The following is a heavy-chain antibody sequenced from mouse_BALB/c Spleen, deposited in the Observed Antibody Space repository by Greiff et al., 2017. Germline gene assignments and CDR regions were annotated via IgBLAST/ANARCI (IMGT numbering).Heavy chain of an antibody. Sequence: DVMLVESGGGLVKPGGSLKLSCAASGFTFSDYYMYWVRQTPEKRLEWVATISDGGSYTYYPDSVKGRFTISRDNAKNNLYLQMSSLKSEDTAMYYCARGSTMIMYYFDYWGQGTTLTVSS. J-gene: IGHJ2*01. D-gene: IGHD2-4*01. CDR2: ISDGGSYT. CDR3: ARGSTMIMYYFDY. CDR1: GFTFSDYY. V-gene: IGHV5-4*02.